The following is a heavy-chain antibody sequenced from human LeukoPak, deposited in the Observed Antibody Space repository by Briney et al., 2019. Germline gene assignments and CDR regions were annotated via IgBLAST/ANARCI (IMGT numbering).Heavy chain of an antibody. J-gene: IGHJ4*02. CDR1: GFTFSSYA. CDR2: VSGSGGST. CDR3: ARELYITGEQPPDY. V-gene: IGHV3-23*01. D-gene: IGHD7-27*01. Sequence: GGSLRLSCAASGFTFSSYAMSWVRLAPGKGLEWVSAVSGSGGSTYYADSVKGRFTISRDNAKNTLDLQMNSLRAEDTAVYYCARELYITGEQPPDYWGQGTLVTVSS.